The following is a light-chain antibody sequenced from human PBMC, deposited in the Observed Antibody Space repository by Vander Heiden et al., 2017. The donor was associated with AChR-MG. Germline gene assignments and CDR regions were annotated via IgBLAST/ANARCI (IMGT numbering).Light chain of an antibody. Sequence: DIVLIQSPDFPSVTSNVNVTITCRVSQRIGNTLHWYQQKPDQSPKRLIKYASQSFSGVPARFSGSGSGTDFALTINSLEAEDAATYYCHQSSSFPLTFGQGTKVEIK. V-gene: IGKV6-21*01. CDR2: YAS. J-gene: IGKJ1*01. CDR3: HQSSSFPLT. CDR1: QRIGNT.